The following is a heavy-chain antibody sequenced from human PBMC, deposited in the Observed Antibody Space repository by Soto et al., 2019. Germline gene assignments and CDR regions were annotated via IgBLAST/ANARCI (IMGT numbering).Heavy chain of an antibody. CDR3: AKVDIVVVVAATGFDY. Sequence: EVQLVETGGGLIQPGGSLRLSCAASGFTVSSNYMSWVRQAPGKGLEWVSVIYSGGSTYYADSVKGRFTISRDNSKNTLYLQMNSLRAEDTAVYYCAKVDIVVVVAATGFDYWGQGTLVTVSS. V-gene: IGHV3-53*02. CDR1: GFTVSSNY. CDR2: IYSGGST. J-gene: IGHJ4*02. D-gene: IGHD2-15*01.